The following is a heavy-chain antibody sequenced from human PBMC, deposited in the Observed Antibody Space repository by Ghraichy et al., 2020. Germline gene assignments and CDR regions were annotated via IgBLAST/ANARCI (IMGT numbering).Heavy chain of an antibody. CDR1: GFTFSSYS. J-gene: IGHJ6*02. CDR2: ISSSSSYI. Sequence: GESLNISCAASGFTFSSYSMNWVRQAPGKGLEWVSSISSSSSYIYYADSVKGRFTISRDNAKNSLYLQMNSLRAEDTAVYYCARDTYCSSTSCYMGTLDYYYYGMDVWGQGTTVTVSS. CDR3: ARDTYCSSTSCYMGTLDYYYYGMDV. D-gene: IGHD2-2*02. V-gene: IGHV3-21*01.